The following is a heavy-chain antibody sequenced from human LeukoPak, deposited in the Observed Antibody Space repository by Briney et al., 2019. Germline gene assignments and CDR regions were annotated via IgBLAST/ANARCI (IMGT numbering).Heavy chain of an antibody. D-gene: IGHD3-16*01. J-gene: IGHJ4*02. CDR3: AREGERRHVFLDFVDY. Sequence: GGSLRLSCAASGFTFSSYSMNWVRQAPGKGLEWVSYTSSSSSTIYYADSVKGRFTISRDNAKNSLYLQMNSLRAEDTAVYYCAREGERRHVFLDFVDYWGQGTLVTVSS. V-gene: IGHV3-48*04. CDR1: GFTFSSYS. CDR2: TSSSSSTI.